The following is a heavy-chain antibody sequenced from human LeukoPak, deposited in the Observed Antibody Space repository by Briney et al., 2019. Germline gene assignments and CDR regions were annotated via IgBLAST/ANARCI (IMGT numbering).Heavy chain of an antibody. J-gene: IGHJ4*02. Sequence: SETLSLTCTVPGGSISSYYWNWIRRPPGKGLEWIGYIYYSGSTNYNPSLESRVTMSVDTSKNQFSLKLSSVTAADTAVYYCARGQHSYGYFNGFDYWGQGTLVTVSS. CDR3: ARGQHSYGYFNGFDY. D-gene: IGHD5-18*01. CDR1: GGSISSYY. CDR2: IYYSGST. V-gene: IGHV4-59*01.